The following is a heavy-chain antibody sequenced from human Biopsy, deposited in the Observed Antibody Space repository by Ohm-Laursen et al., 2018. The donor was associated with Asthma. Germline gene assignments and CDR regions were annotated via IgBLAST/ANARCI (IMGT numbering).Heavy chain of an antibody. CDR3: ARVASYGDLYFGIDV. CDR1: GAYIETPDYH. V-gene: IGHV4-30-4*01. J-gene: IGHJ6*02. Sequence: TLSLTCTVSGAYIETPDYHWSWIRQSPGKGLEWIGFVFYSGTTHYSRSLERRLSISIDTTRNEFSMRLRSATAADTAVYFCARVASYGDLYFGIDVWGPGTTVSVS. CDR2: VFYSGTT. D-gene: IGHD4-17*01.